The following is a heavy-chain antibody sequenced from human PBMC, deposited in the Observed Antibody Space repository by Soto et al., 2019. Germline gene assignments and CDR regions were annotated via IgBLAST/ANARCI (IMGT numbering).Heavy chain of an antibody. D-gene: IGHD6-19*01. V-gene: IGHV1-69*13. Sequence: ASVKVSCKSSGGTFSSYAISWVRQAPGQGLEWMGGIIPIFGTANYAQKFQGRVTITADESTSTAYMELSSLRSEDTAVYYCARGDIAVAGTSDAFDIWGQGTMVTVSS. CDR3: ARGDIAVAGTSDAFDI. CDR1: GGTFSSYA. CDR2: IIPIFGTA. J-gene: IGHJ3*02.